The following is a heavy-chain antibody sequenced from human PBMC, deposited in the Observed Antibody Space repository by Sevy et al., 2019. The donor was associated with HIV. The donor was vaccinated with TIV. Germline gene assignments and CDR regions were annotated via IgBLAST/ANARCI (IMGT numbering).Heavy chain of an antibody. D-gene: IGHD4-4*01. CDR1: GFTFSSYA. CDR2: ISYDGSNK. CDR3: ARDGGDDYNYRYFDY. J-gene: IGHJ4*02. Sequence: GGSLRLSCAASGFTFSSYAMHWVRQAPGKGLEWVAVISYDGSNKYYADSVKGRFTISRGNSKNTLYLQMNSLRAEDTAVYYRARDGGDDYNYRYFDYWGQGTLVTVSS. V-gene: IGHV3-30-3*01.